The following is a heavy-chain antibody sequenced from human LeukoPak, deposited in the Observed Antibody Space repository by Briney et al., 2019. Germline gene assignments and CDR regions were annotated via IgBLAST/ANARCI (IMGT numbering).Heavy chain of an antibody. V-gene: IGHV1-69*04. Sequence: SVKVSCKASGGTFSSYAISWVRQAPGQGLEWMGRIIPILGIANYAQKFQGRVTITADKSTSTAYMELSSLRSEDTAVYYCAKATTTIAAVPHNPWGQGTLVTVSS. CDR2: IIPILGIA. D-gene: IGHD6-13*01. CDR3: AKATTTIAAVPHNP. CDR1: GGTFSSYA. J-gene: IGHJ5*02.